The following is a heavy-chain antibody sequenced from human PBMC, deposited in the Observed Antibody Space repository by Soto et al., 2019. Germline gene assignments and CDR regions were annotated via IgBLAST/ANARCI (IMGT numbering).Heavy chain of an antibody. CDR2: VDPNGGGS. Sequence: GASVKVSCKASGDTFSTYSITWVRQAPGQGLEWMGWVDPNGGGSNSAQKFQGSVTMTWDTSITTAYLDLTRLTTNDTATYFCATWVDYGDFEGFDFWGQGTLVTVSS. J-gene: IGHJ4*02. CDR3: ATWVDYGDFEGFDF. D-gene: IGHD4-17*01. CDR1: GDTFSTYS. V-gene: IGHV1-2*04.